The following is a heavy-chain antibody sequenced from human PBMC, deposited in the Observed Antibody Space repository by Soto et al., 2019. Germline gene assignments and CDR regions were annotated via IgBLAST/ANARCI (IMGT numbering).Heavy chain of an antibody. V-gene: IGHV3-23*01. D-gene: IGHD6-6*01. Sequence: PGGSLRLSCAASGFTVSTYAMSWVRQAPGEGLEWVSSISGDGIYTDYADSVEGRFTIARDNSKNTLYVQMNSLRAEDTAVYYCAKETSCNSSYTFDFWGRGTMVTVSS. CDR3: AKETSCNSSYTFDF. CDR2: ISGDGIYT. J-gene: IGHJ3*01. CDR1: GFTVSTYA.